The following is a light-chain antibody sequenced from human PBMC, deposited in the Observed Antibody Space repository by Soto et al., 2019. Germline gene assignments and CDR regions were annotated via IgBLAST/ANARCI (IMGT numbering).Light chain of an antibody. CDR3: CSYAGSYTYV. J-gene: IGLJ1*01. CDR1: YNL. V-gene: IGLV2-23*02. CDR2: EVN. Sequence: QSVLTQPASVSGSPGQSITISCSGTYNLVSWYQQHPGKAPKLMIFEVNKRPSGVSYRFSGSKSGNTASLTISALQAEDEADYYCCSYAGSYTYVFGSGTKLTVL.